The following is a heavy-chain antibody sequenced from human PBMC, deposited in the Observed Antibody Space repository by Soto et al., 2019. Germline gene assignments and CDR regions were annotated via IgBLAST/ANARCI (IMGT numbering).Heavy chain of an antibody. CDR2: IDHSGST. D-gene: IGHD1-26*01. CDR1: GGSFSGYY. J-gene: IGHJ4*02. V-gene: IGHV4-34*01. CDR3: SRRGGGNYPFYFDY. Sequence: QVQLQQWGAGLLKPSETLSLTCGVYGGSFSGYYWSWIRQPPGKGLEWIGEIDHSGSTNYNPSLKSRVSISVDTSKRQFSLKLSFVTAAGTAVYYCSRRGGGNYPFYFDYLGLGALVTVSS.